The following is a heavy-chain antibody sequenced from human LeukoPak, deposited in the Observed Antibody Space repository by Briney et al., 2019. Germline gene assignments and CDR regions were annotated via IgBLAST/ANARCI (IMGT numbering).Heavy chain of an antibody. V-gene: IGHV3-53*01. CDR2: IYSGGST. CDR1: GFTVSSNY. J-gene: IGHJ4*02. CDR3: ARGLMVRGFQLDY. D-gene: IGHD3-10*01. Sequence: GGSLRLSCAASGFTVSSNYMSWVRQAPGKGLEWVSVIYSGGSTYYADSVKGRFTISRDNSKNTLYLQMNSLRAEDTAVYYCARGLMVRGFQLDYWGQGTLVTVSS.